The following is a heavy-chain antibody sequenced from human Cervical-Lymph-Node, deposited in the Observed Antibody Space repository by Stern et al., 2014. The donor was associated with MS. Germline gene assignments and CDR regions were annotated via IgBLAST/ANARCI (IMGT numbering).Heavy chain of an antibody. CDR1: GFTFSDYY. D-gene: IGHD3-10*01. CDR3: ARAGGSEDDF. Sequence: QVQLGQSGGGLVKPGGSLRLSCAASGFTFSDYYMTWIRQAPGKGLEWISSISSRDGTIYYTDSVKGRFTISRDNAKTSLYLPLNSLRAEDTAVYYCARAGGSEDDFWGQGTLVTVSS. J-gene: IGHJ4*02. V-gene: IGHV3-11*01. CDR2: ISSRDGTI.